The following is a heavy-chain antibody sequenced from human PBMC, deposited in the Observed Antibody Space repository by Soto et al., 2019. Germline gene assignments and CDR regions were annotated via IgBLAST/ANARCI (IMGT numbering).Heavy chain of an antibody. CDR3: AKTNYGSGSYWRREHYYYGMDV. V-gene: IGHV4-39*01. Sequence: SETLSLTCTVSGGSISSSSYYWGWIRQPPGKGLEWIGSIYYSGSTYYNPSLKSRVTISVDTSKNQFSLKLSSVTAADTAVYYCAKTNYGSGSYWRREHYYYGMDVWGQGTTVTVSS. CDR2: IYYSGST. J-gene: IGHJ6*02. D-gene: IGHD3-10*01. CDR1: GGSISSSSYY.